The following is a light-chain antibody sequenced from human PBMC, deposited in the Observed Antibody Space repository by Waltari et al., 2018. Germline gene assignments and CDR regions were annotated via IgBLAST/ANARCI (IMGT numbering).Light chain of an antibody. J-gene: IGKJ1*01. CDR1: QKINTW. CDR3: LQYNGEPRT. CDR2: KAS. Sequence: DIQMTQSPSTLSASVGDRVTITCRASQKINTWLAWHQQKPGKAPKHLIYKASSLESGVPSRFSGSGSGTEFTLTISSLQPDDFATYYCLQYNGEPRTFGQGTKVEVK. V-gene: IGKV1-5*03.